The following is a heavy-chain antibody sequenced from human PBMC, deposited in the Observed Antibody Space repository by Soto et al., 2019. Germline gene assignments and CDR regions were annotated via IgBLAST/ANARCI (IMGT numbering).Heavy chain of an antibody. D-gene: IGHD2-2*01. J-gene: IGHJ3*02. Sequence: QVQLQESGPGLVKPSQTLSLTCTVSGGSISSGGYYWSWIRQHPGKGLEWIGYIYYSASTYYNPSLKSRVTISVDTSKNQFSMKLSSVNAADTAVYYCASTSTLDAFDIWGQGKMVTVSS. CDR3: ASTSTLDAFDI. CDR2: IYYSAST. CDR1: GGSISSGGYY. V-gene: IGHV4-31*03.